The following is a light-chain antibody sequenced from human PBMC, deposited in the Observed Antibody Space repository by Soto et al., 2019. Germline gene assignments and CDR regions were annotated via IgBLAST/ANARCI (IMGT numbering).Light chain of an antibody. CDR1: QTISTY. J-gene: IGKJ1*01. V-gene: IGKV1-39*01. CDR3: QQSYRTPLT. Sequence: DIQMTQSPSSLSASVEDRVTITCRASQTISTYLNWYQQKPGKAPNLLIYAASSLQGGVPSRFSGSGSGTDFTLTISSLLPEDFATYYCQQSYRTPLTFGQGTKVEIK. CDR2: AAS.